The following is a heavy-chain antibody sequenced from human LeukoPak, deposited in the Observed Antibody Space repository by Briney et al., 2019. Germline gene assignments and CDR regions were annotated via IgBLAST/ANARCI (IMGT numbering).Heavy chain of an antibody. Sequence: ASVKLSCKASGYTFTDYYMHWVRQAPGQGLEWMGWLNPNSGDTNYAQKFQGRVSMTRDTSISTAYMDLSDLRSNDTAVYYCARGRNIEMTTMSGGSDYWGQGTRVTVSS. CDR2: LNPNSGDT. CDR3: ARGRNIEMTTMSGGSDY. J-gene: IGHJ4*02. V-gene: IGHV1-2*02. D-gene: IGHD5-24*01. CDR1: GYTFTDYY.